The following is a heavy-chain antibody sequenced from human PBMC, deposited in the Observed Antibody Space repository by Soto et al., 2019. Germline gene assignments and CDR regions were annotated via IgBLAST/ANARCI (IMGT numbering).Heavy chain of an antibody. D-gene: IGHD4-17*01. CDR3: ATYGDRYFDY. J-gene: IGHJ4*02. CDR1: GFTFSSYA. Sequence: EVQLLESGGGLVQPGGSLRLSCAASGFTFSSYAMSWVRQAPGKGLEWVSAISGSGGSTYYAYTVKGRFTISRDNSKNTLYLQMNSLRAEDTAVYYCATYGDRYFDYWGQGTLVTVSA. CDR2: ISGSGGST. V-gene: IGHV3-23*01.